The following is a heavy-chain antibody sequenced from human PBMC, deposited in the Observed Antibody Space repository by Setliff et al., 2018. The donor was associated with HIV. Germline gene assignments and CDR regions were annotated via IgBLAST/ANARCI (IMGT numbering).Heavy chain of an antibody. J-gene: IGHJ6*02. CDR2: ISAYNGNP. V-gene: IGHV1-18*01. CDR3: AREIGDYYDSSGYYPPTDYDYGMDV. CDR1: GYTFTSYD. D-gene: IGHD3-22*01. Sequence: ASVKVSCKASGYTFTSYDISWVRQAPGQGLEWMGWISAYNGNPNYAQKLQGRVTRTTDTSTSTAYMELRSLRSDDTAVYYGAREIGDYYDSSGYYPPTDYDYGMDVWGQGTTVTVSS.